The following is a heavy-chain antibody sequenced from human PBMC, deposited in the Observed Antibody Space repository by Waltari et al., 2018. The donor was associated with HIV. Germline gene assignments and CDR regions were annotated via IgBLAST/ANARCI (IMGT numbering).Heavy chain of an antibody. D-gene: IGHD6-19*01. CDR1: GFTFSSYG. V-gene: IGHV3-33*01. Sequence: QVQLVESGGGVVQPGRSLRLSCAASGFTFSSYGLHWVRQAPGKGLEWVAVIWYDGSNKYYADSVKGRFTISRDNSKNTLYLQMNSLRAEDTAVYYCARGDTRGSGWYHYGMDVWGQGTTVTVSS. CDR2: IWYDGSNK. J-gene: IGHJ6*02. CDR3: ARGDTRGSGWYHYGMDV.